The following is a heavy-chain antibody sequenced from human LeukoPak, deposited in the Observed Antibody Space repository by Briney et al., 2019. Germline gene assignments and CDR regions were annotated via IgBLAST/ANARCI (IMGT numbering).Heavy chain of an antibody. V-gene: IGHV4-39*01. CDR2: IYYSGST. D-gene: IGHD2-2*02. Sequence: PSETLSLTCTVSGGSISSSSYYGGWIRQPPGKGLEWIGSIYYSGSTYYNPSLKSRVTISVDTSKNQFSLKLSSVTAADTAVYYCAREYCSSTSCYKSPFDYWGQGTLVTVSS. CDR1: GGSISSSSYY. CDR3: AREYCSSTSCYKSPFDY. J-gene: IGHJ4*02.